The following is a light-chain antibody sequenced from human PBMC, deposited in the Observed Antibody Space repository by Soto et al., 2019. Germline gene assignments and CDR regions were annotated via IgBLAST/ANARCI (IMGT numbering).Light chain of an antibody. CDR2: WAS. J-gene: IGKJ2*01. Sequence: DIVLTQSPDSLTVSVGERATINCKSSQNLLFSSNNKNYLAWYQQKPGQPPKLLIYWASTRESGVPDRFSGSGSGTHFTLTITSLQAEDVAVYYCQQYFSSPPYTFGQGTKLEIK. CDR1: QNLLFSSNNKNY. V-gene: IGKV4-1*01. CDR3: QQYFSSPPYT.